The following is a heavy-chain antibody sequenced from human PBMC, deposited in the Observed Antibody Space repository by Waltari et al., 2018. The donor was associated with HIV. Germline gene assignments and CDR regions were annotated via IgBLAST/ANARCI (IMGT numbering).Heavy chain of an antibody. CDR2: IKEDGSAA. V-gene: IGHV3-7*01. J-gene: IGHJ4*02. CDR3: TRGRGNDY. CDR1: GITFSNYW. D-gene: IGHD5-12*01. Sequence: EVQLVESGGSLVQPGGSLRHSCATSGITFSNYWMTWVRQAPGEGREWVANIKEDGSAAYYADSVKGRFSISRDNTRNSLFLQMNNLRAEDTAVYYCTRGRGNDYWGQGTLVTVST.